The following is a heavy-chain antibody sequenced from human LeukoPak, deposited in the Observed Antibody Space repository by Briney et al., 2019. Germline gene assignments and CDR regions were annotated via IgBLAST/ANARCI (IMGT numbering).Heavy chain of an antibody. J-gene: IGHJ4*02. CDR1: GYTFTGYY. CDR2: INPNSGGT. CDR3: ARVYTTTYYYDSSGYLEDY. D-gene: IGHD3-22*01. V-gene: IGHV1-2*02. Sequence: ASVKVPCKASGYTFTGYYMHWVRQAPGQGLEWMGWINPNSGGTNYAQKFQGRVTMTRDTSISTAYMELSRLRSDDTAVYYCARVYTTTYYYDSSGYLEDYWGQGTLVTVSS.